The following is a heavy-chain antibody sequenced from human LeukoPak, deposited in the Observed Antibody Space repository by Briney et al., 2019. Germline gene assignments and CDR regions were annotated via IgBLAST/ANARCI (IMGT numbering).Heavy chain of an antibody. Sequence: ASVKVSCKASGYTFTGYYMHWVRQAPGQGLEWMGWINPNSGGTNYEQKFQGRVTMTGDTSISTAYMEMSRLRSDDTAVYYCAGVVCSSTSCYKDAFDIWGQGTMVTVS. V-gene: IGHV1-2*02. CDR1: GYTFTGYY. D-gene: IGHD2-2*02. CDR2: INPNSGGT. CDR3: AGVVCSSTSCYKDAFDI. J-gene: IGHJ3*02.